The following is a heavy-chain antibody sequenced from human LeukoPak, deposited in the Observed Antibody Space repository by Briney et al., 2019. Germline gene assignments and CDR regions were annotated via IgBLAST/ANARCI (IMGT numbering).Heavy chain of an antibody. Sequence: ASVKVSCKVSGYTLTELSMHWVRQAPGQGLEWMGGFDPEDGETIYAQKFQGRVTMTEDTSTYKAYMERRSLRSEDTAVYYCATGRAIAVAARAVSFDFWGQGTMVTVSS. J-gene: IGHJ3*01. D-gene: IGHD6-19*01. CDR2: FDPEDGET. CDR3: ATGRAIAVAARAVSFDF. CDR1: GYTLTELS. V-gene: IGHV1-24*01.